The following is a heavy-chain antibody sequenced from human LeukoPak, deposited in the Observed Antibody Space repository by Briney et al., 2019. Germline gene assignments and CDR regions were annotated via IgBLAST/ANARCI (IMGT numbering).Heavy chain of an antibody. J-gene: IGHJ5*02. V-gene: IGHV4-39*01. CDR1: GGSISSSSYY. CDR3: ARLLAYCGADCYWDWFDP. D-gene: IGHD2-21*02. Sequence: SETLSLTCTVSGGSISSSSYYWGWIRQPPGKGLEWIGSIYYSGSTYYNPSLKSRVTISVDTSKNQFSLKLSSVTAADTAVYYCARLLAYCGADCYWDWFDPWGQGTLVTVSS. CDR2: IYYSGST.